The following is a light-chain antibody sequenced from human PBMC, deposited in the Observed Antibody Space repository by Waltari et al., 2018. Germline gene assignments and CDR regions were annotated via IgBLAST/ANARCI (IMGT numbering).Light chain of an antibody. CDR1: QDISNY. CDR2: DAP. Sequence: DIQMTQSPSSLSASVGDRVTITCQASQDISNYLNWYQQKPGKPPKPLIYDAPNLETGVPSRFSGSGSGTDVTFTISSLQPEDIATYYCQQYDNLPFTFGPGTKVDIK. V-gene: IGKV1-33*01. J-gene: IGKJ3*01. CDR3: QQYDNLPFT.